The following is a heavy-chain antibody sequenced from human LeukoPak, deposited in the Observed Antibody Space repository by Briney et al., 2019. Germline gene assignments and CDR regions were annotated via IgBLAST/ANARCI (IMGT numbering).Heavy chain of an antibody. CDR3: ATEGGTYDSLDY. J-gene: IGHJ4*02. CDR1: GYTLTELS. V-gene: IGHV1-24*01. D-gene: IGHD1-14*01. Sequence: ASVKVSCKVSGYTLTELSMHWVRQAPGKGLEWMGGFDPEDGETIYAQKFQGRVTMTEDTFTDTAYMELSSLRSEDTAVYYCATEGGTYDSLDYWGQGTLVTVSS. CDR2: FDPEDGET.